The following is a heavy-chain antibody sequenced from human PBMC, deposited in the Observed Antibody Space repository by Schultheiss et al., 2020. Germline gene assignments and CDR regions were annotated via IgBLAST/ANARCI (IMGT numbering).Heavy chain of an antibody. CDR3: ARNHVLRYFDWSTANYGMDV. Sequence: GESLKISCAASGFTFSSYSMNWVRQAPGKGLEWVSSISSSSSYKYYADSVKGRFTISRDNAKNSLYLQMNSLRAEDTAVYYCARNHVLRYFDWSTANYGMDVWGQGTTVTVSS. D-gene: IGHD3-9*01. CDR1: GFTFSSYS. V-gene: IGHV3-21*01. J-gene: IGHJ6*02. CDR2: ISSSSSYK.